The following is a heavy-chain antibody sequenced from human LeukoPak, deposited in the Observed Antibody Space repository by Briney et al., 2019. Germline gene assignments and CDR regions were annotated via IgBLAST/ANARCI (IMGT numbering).Heavy chain of an antibody. CDR2: VGTSGHT. J-gene: IGHJ4*02. D-gene: IGHD4-17*01. CDR1: GFTLSTYD. CDR3: VRSFYGDHPY. V-gene: IGHV3-13*01. Sequence: PGGSLRLSCAASGFTLSTYDMPWVRQGPGEGLEWVAAVGTSGHTFYPDSVKGQFTISRENARNSVYLQMNSLRAGDTAVYYCVRSFYGDHPYWGQGTLVTVSS.